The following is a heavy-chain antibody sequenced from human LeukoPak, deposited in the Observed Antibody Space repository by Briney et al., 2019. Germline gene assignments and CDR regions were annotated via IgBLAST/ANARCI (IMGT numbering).Heavy chain of an antibody. CDR2: IYYSGST. D-gene: IGHD2-15*01. J-gene: IGHJ4*02. V-gene: IGHV4-59*12. CDR3: AREGVVVVAASGLFDY. CDR1: GGSISSYY. Sequence: SETLSLTCTFCGGSISSYYWSWIRQPPGKGLEWIGYIYYSGSTNYNPSLKSRITISVDTSKNQFSLKLSSVTAADTAVYYCAREGVVVVAASGLFDYWGQGTLVTVSS.